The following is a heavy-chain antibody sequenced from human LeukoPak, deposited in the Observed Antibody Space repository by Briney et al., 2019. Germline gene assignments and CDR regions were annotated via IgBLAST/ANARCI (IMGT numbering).Heavy chain of an antibody. CDR3: ARQTGAGLFILP. CDR1: GGSISSYY. CDR2: IYYSGST. Sequence: SETLCLTCTVSGGSISSYYWSWIRQPPGEGLEWIGRIYYSGSTYYTTSLKSRVTISVDTSKNQLSLRLNSVTAADTAVYFCARQTGAGLFILPGSQGTLVTVSS. D-gene: IGHD3-9*01. J-gene: IGHJ5*02. V-gene: IGHV4-59*05.